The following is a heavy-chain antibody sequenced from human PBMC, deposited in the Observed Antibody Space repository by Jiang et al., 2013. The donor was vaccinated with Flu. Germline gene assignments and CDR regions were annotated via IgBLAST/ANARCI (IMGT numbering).Heavy chain of an antibody. CDR3: AKGKGIAVAGTVDY. CDR2: ISGSGGST. D-gene: IGHD6-19*01. CDR1: GFTFSSYA. V-gene: IGHV3-23*01. Sequence: SGFTFSSYAMSWVRQAPGKGLEWVSAISGSGGSTYYADSVKGRFTISRDNSKNTLYLQMNSLRAEDTAVYCCAKGKGIAVAGTVDYWGQGTLVTVSS. J-gene: IGHJ4*02.